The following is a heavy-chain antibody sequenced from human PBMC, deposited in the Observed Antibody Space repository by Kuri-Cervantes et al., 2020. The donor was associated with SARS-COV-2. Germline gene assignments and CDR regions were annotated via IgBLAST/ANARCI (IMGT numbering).Heavy chain of an antibody. CDR2: MNPNSGNT. J-gene: IGHJ6*02. Sequence: ASVKVSCKASGYTLTSYDINWVRQATGQGLEWMGWMNPNSGNTVYAQKCQGRVTMTRNTSIRTTYMELSSLRSEDTAVYYCAREYCDFSGYYYCGMDVWGQGTTVTVSS. D-gene: IGHD3-3*01. CDR1: GYTLTSYD. V-gene: IGHV1-8*01. CDR3: AREYCDFSGYYYCGMDV.